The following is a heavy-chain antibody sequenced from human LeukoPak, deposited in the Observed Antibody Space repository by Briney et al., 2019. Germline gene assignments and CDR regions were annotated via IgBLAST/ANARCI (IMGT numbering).Heavy chain of an antibody. V-gene: IGHV4-4*07. CDR3: ARVYSFNWGAFDI. J-gene: IGHJ3*02. D-gene: IGHD2-21*01. CDR2: IFASGST. Sequence: PSETLSLTCTVSGGSISSYYWSWIRQPAGKGLEWIGRIFASGSTNSNPSLKSRVTISVDTSKNQFSLKLSSVTAADTALYYCARVYSFNWGAFDIWGQGTMVTVSS. CDR1: GGSISSYY.